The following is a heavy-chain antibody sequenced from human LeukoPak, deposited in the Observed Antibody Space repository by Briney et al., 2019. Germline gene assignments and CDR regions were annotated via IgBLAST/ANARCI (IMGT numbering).Heavy chain of an antibody. CDR2: ISYDGSNK. V-gene: IGHV3-30*18. Sequence: GGSLRLSCAASGFTFSSYGMHWVRQAPGKGLEWVAVISYDGSNKYYADSVKGRLTISRDNSKNTLYLQMNSLRAEDTAVYYCAKDLKRKDAVAGTGDDFDYWGQGTLVTVSS. CDR1: GFTFSSYG. CDR3: AKDLKRKDAVAGTGDDFDY. J-gene: IGHJ4*02. D-gene: IGHD6-19*01.